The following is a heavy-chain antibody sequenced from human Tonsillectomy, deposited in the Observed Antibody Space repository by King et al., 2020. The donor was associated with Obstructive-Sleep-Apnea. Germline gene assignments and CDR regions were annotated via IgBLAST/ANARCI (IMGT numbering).Heavy chain of an antibody. CDR1: GNSFTNYW. CDR2: IFPGDSDV. V-gene: IGHV5-51*01. J-gene: IGHJ4*02. D-gene: IGHD2-15*01. Sequence: QLVQSGAEVKKPGESLKISCTGSGNSFTNYWIAWVRQMPGKGLEWMGIIFPGDSDVRYSPSFQGQVTMSADKSISTAYLQWSRLEASDTAIYYCARHHLRGDCRGCSCSSPLDSWGQGTLVTVSS. CDR3: ARHHLRGDCRGCSCSSPLDS.